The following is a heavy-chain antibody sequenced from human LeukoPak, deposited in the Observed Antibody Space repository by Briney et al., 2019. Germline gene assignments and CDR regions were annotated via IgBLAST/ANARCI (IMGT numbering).Heavy chain of an antibody. V-gene: IGHV3-30*18. Sequence: GGSLRLSCAASGFTFSSYGMHWVRQAPGKGLEWVAVISYDGSNKYYADSVKGRFTISRDNSKNTPYLQMNSLRAEDTAVYYCAKEWGHYDILTGYLNWGQGTLVTVSS. J-gene: IGHJ4*02. CDR3: AKEWGHYDILTGYLN. CDR1: GFTFSSYG. CDR2: ISYDGSNK. D-gene: IGHD3-9*01.